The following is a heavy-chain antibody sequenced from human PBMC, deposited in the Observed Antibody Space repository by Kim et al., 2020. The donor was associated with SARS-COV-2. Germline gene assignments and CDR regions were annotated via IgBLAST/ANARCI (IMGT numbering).Heavy chain of an antibody. J-gene: IGHJ6*02. Sequence: GGSLRLSCAASGFSFSSYAMSWVRQAPGKGLEWVSVISGSGGSTYYEDSVKGRFTISRDNSKNTLYLQMNSLRAEDTAVYYCAKVRSSSVYFYYDMDVWGQGTTVTVSS. V-gene: IGHV3-23*01. CDR2: ISGSGGST. CDR1: GFSFSSYA. D-gene: IGHD6-13*01. CDR3: AKVRSSSVYFYYDMDV.